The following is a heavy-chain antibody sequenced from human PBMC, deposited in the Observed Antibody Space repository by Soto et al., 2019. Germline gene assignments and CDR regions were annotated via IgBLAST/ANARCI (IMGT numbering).Heavy chain of an antibody. CDR2: IYYSGST. J-gene: IGHJ4*02. V-gene: IGHV4-39*01. Sequence: SETLSLTCTVSGGSISSSSYYWGWIRQPPGKGLEWIGSIYYSGSTYYNPSLKSRVTISVDTSKNQFSLKLSSVTAADTAVYYCARHYSGPFDYWGQGTLVTVSS. CDR3: ARHYSGPFDY. CDR1: GGSISSSSYY. D-gene: IGHD5-12*01.